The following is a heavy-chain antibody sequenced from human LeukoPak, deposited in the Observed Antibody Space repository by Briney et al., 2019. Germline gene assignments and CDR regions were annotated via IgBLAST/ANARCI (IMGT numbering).Heavy chain of an antibody. J-gene: IGHJ4*02. CDR2: IHPADSDT. D-gene: IGHD6-13*01. Sequence: GESLKISFKASGYSFTDFWIGWVRQLPGKGLEWMGNIHPADSDTRYGPSFQGHVTISADKSINTAYLQWTSLNASDTAMYYCARTYTSGWCANWGQGTLVTVSS. V-gene: IGHV5-51*01. CDR1: GYSFTDFW. CDR3: ARTYTSGWCAN.